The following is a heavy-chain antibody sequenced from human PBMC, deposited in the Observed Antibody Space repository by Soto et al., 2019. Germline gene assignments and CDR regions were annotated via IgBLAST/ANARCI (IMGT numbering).Heavy chain of an antibody. J-gene: IGHJ6*02. D-gene: IGHD1-1*01. CDR2: IHATGNT. CDR3: ARAEGGSSLGHWKDNYYGMDV. Sequence: SETLSLTCTVSGGSIGTSYWSWIRRPAGKGLEWIGRIHATGNTKYNASLKGRVNMSLDTSKNQFSLKMTSVTAADTAVYYCARAEGGSSLGHWKDNYYGMDVWGQGTTVTVSS. V-gene: IGHV4-4*07. CDR1: GGSIGTSY.